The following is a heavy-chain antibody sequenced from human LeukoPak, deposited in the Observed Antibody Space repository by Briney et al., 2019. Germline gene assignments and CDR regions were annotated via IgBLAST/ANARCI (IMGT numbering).Heavy chain of an antibody. CDR1: GYTFTTYD. V-gene: IGHV1-8*01. Sequence: ASVKVSCKASGYTFTTYDINWVRQATGQGLEWMGWMNPNSGNTGYTQKFQGRVTMTRNTSISTAYMELSSLRSGDTAVYYCARGRDSGHKENWFDPWGQGTLVTVSS. D-gene: IGHD6-19*01. CDR2: MNPNSGNT. J-gene: IGHJ5*02. CDR3: ARGRDSGHKENWFDP.